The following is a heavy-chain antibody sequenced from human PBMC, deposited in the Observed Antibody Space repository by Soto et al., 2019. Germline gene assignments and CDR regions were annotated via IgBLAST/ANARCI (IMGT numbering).Heavy chain of an antibody. CDR1: GASISSDNW. CDR3: ARVSATVLLRGVIIN. D-gene: IGHD3-10*01. V-gene: IGHV4-4*02. CDR2: IYHSGGT. Sequence: QVQLQESGPGLVEPSGTLSLTCDVSGASISSDNWWGWVRQPPGKGLEWIGEIYHSGGTNYNPSLTSRVTISVDKSKNQFPLKLTSVTAAKAAIYYCARVSATVLLRGVIINWGRGDLVTVSS. J-gene: IGHJ4*02.